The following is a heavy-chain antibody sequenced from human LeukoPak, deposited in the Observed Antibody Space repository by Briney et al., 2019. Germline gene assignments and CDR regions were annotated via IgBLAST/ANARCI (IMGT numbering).Heavy chain of an antibody. V-gene: IGHV5-51*07. J-gene: IGHJ4*02. CDR3: ARNSQRCIGSCSNDY. Sequence: GASLKISCKCSGYDFTHYWLSWVHHVPRKRQWLVGIIWPGDSDARYHPSFERQTTISAATSITTPYLQRSMRPASVTAIEFFARNSQRCIGSCSNDYWGQGTLVTVSP. CDR2: IWPGDSDA. D-gene: IGHD3-22*01. CDR1: GYDFTHYW.